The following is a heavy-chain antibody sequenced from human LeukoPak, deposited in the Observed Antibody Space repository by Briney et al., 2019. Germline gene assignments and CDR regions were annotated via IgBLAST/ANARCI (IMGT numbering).Heavy chain of an antibody. CDR2: ISSSSSYI. V-gene: IGHV3-21*01. D-gene: IGHD4-11*01. CDR3: ARESDDYSNYGYYYYGMDV. J-gene: IGHJ6*02. CDR1: GFSFRNYA. Sequence: PGGSLRLSCAASGFSFRNYAMSWVRQAPGKGLEWVSSISSSSSYIYYADSVKGRFTISRDNAKNSLYLQMNSLRAEDTAVYYCARESDDYSNYGYYYYGMDVWGQGTTVTVSS.